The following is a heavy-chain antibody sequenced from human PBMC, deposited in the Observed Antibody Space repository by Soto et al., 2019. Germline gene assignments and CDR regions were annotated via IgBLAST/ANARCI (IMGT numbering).Heavy chain of an antibody. CDR3: ARGKYYYDSSGYYYLSDYYYGMDV. V-gene: IGHV1-69*01. Sequence: QVQLVQSGAEVKKPGSSVKVSCKASGGTFSSYAINWVRQAPGQGLEWMGGIIPIFGTANYAQKFQGRVTITADESTSTAYMELSSLRSEDTAVYYCARGKYYYDSSGYYYLSDYYYGMDVWGQGTTVTVSS. D-gene: IGHD3-22*01. CDR1: GGTFSSYA. CDR2: IIPIFGTA. J-gene: IGHJ6*02.